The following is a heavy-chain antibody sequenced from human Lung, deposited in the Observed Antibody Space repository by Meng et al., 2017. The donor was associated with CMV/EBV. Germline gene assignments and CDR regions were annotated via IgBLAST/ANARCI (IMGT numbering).Heavy chain of an antibody. Sequence: SGDRVSSDSAAWNWLRQSPLRGLEWLGRTYYRSKWYYDYAASVKSRITITPDTSKNQFSLHLNSVTPEDTAVYYCARDSDYSLDYWGLGTLVTVSS. CDR3: ARDSDYSLDY. V-gene: IGHV6-1*01. J-gene: IGHJ4*02. CDR2: TYYRSKWYY. CDR1: GDRVSSDSAA. D-gene: IGHD4-17*01.